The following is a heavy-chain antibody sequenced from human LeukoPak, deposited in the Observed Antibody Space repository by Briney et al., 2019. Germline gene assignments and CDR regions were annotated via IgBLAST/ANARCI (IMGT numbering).Heavy chain of an antibody. CDR1: GYTFTGYY. Sequence: ASVKVSCKASGYTFTGYYMHWVRQAPGQGLEWMGRINPNSGGTNYAQKFQGRVTMTRDTSISTAYMELSRLRYDDTAVYYCAREETPLLVGGGLDAFDIWGQGTMVTVSS. CDR3: AREETPLLVGGGLDAFDI. D-gene: IGHD2-15*01. CDR2: INPNSGGT. J-gene: IGHJ3*02. V-gene: IGHV1-2*06.